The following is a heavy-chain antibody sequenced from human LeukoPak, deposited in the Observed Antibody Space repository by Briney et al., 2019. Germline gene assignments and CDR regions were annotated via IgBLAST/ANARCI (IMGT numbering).Heavy chain of an antibody. Sequence: SQTLSLTCAISGDSVSSNSAAWNWIRQPPSRGLEWLGRTYYRSKWNTDYEISVESRITIYPDTSKNQFSLQLNSVTPEDTAVYYCARDRTSGLYYWGQGTLVTVSS. CDR2: TYYRSKWNT. J-gene: IGHJ4*02. V-gene: IGHV6-1*01. D-gene: IGHD6-19*01. CDR3: ARDRTSGLYY. CDR1: GDSVSSNSAA.